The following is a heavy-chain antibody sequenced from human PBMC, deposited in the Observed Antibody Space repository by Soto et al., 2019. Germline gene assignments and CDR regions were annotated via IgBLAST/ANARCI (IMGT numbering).Heavy chain of an antibody. CDR2: IYYSGST. Sequence: PSETLSLTCTVSGGSISSSSYYWGWIRQPPGKGLEWIGSIYYSGSTYYNPSLKSRVTISVDTSKNQFSLKLSSVTAADTAVYYCARLTSDAAAGTTPFDPWGQGTLVTVSS. J-gene: IGHJ5*02. D-gene: IGHD6-13*01. CDR1: GGSISSSSYY. V-gene: IGHV4-39*01. CDR3: ARLTSDAAAGTTPFDP.